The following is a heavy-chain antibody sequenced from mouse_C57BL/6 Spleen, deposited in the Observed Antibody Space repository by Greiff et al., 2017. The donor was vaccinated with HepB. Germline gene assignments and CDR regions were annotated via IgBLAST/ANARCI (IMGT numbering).Heavy chain of an antibody. Sequence: EVKLMESGGDLVKPGGSLKLSCAASGFTFSSYGMSWVRQTPDKRLEWVATISSGGSYTYYPDSVKGRFTLSRDNAKNTLYLQRSSLKSEDTAMYYWARATGTGFAYWGQGTLVTVSA. CDR2: ISSGGSYT. J-gene: IGHJ3*01. CDR3: ARATGTGFAY. V-gene: IGHV5-6*01. D-gene: IGHD4-1*02. CDR1: GFTFSSYG.